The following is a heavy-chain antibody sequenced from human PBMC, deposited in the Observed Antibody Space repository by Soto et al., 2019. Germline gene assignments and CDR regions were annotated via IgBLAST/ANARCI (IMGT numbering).Heavy chain of an antibody. CDR3: ARGSYSSSQPFDY. CDR2: ISGSGDST. J-gene: IGHJ4*02. V-gene: IGHV3-23*01. Sequence: GGSLRLSCAASGFTFSSYAMNWVRQAPGKGLEWVSVISGSGDSTYYADSVKGRFTISRDNSKNTLYLQMNSLRAEDTAVYYCARGSYSSSQPFDYWGQGTLVTVSS. D-gene: IGHD6-13*01. CDR1: GFTFSSYA.